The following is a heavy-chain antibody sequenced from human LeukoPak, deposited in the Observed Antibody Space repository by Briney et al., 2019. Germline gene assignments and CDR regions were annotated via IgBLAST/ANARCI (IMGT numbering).Heavy chain of an antibody. CDR2: MSGSSGYT. J-gene: IGHJ4*02. Sequence: GRSLRLSCAASGFTFSDHYMSWIRQAPGKGLEWVSYMSGSSGYTNYADSVEGRFTISRDNAKDSLYLLMNSLRDDDTAVYYCARVSLSSDVSTGYDFDYWGQGALVTVSS. V-gene: IGHV3-11*05. CDR1: GFTFSDHY. CDR3: ARVSLSSDVSTGYDFDY. D-gene: IGHD3-9*01.